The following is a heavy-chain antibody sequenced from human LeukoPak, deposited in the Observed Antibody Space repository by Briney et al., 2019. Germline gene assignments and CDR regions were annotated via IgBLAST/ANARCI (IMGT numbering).Heavy chain of an antibody. CDR3: AKSNSGWYYYYGMDV. CDR2: ISGSGGST. V-gene: IGHV3-23*01. Sequence: GGSLRLSCAASGFTFSSYAMSWVRQAPGKGLEWVSSISGSGGSTYYADSVKGRFTISRDKSKNTLYLQMNSVRAEEAAVYYCAKSNSGWYYYYGMDVWGQGTTVTVSS. J-gene: IGHJ6*02. CDR1: GFTFSSYA. D-gene: IGHD6-19*01.